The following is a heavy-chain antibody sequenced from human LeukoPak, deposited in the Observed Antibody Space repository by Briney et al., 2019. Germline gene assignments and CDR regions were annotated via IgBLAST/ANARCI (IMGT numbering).Heavy chain of an antibody. CDR1: GFTVSSNH. CDR3: ARAKGSGSYLD. D-gene: IGHD3-10*01. CDR2: IYSGGST. V-gene: IGHV3-66*01. Sequence: PGGFLRLSCAASGFTVSSNHMSWVRLAPGKGLEWVSVIYSGGSTYYADSVKGRFTISRDNSKNTLYLQMNSLRAEDTAVYYCARAKGSGSYLDWGQGTLVTVSS. J-gene: IGHJ4*02.